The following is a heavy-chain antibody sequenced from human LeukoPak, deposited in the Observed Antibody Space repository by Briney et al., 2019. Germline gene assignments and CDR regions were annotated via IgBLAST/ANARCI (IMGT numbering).Heavy chain of an antibody. CDR3: TTDPGAMIVVVIRDY. Sequence: GGSLRLSCAASEFTFSSYAMTWVRQTPGKGLEWVSGISSGGDRTYYADSVKGRFTISRDNSKNTLYLQMNSLKTEDTAVYYCTTDPGAMIVVVIRDYWGQGTLVTVSS. V-gene: IGHV3-23*01. CDR2: ISSGGDRT. J-gene: IGHJ4*02. CDR1: EFTFSSYA. D-gene: IGHD3-22*01.